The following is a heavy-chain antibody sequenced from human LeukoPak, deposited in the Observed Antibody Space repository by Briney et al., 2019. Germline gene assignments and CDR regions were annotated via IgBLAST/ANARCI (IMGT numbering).Heavy chain of an antibody. J-gene: IGHJ3*02. Sequence: GASVRVSCKPSGYTFSTYGISWVRQAPGQGLEWMGWISTYNGNTYYALKLQGRVTMTTDTSTSTAYMELRSLRSDDTAVYYCAREKTRLAAGDAFDITGQGTMVTVSS. V-gene: IGHV1-18*01. D-gene: IGHD6-13*01. CDR3: AREKTRLAAGDAFDI. CDR2: ISTYNGNT. CDR1: GYTFSTYG.